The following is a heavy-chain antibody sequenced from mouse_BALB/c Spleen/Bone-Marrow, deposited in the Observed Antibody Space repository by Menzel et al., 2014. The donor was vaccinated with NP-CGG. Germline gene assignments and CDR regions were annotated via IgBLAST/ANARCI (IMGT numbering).Heavy chain of an antibody. CDR3: ARLAVGRAWFAY. J-gene: IGHJ3*01. CDR1: GFNIKDTY. Sequence: DVKLVESGAEFVKPGASVKLSCTASGFNIKDTYMHWVKQRPEQGLDWIGRIDPANGNTKYDPKFQGKATITADTSSNTAYLQLSSLTSEDTAVYYCARLAVGRAWFAYWGQGTLVTVSA. V-gene: IGHV14-3*02. CDR2: IDPANGNT. D-gene: IGHD4-1*01.